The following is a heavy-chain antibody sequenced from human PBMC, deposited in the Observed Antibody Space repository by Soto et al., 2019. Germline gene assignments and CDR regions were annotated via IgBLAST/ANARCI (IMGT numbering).Heavy chain of an antibody. CDR2: INPNSGGT. CDR3: ARDKGVGAGPVDAFDI. J-gene: IGHJ3*02. V-gene: IGHV1-2*04. D-gene: IGHD2-8*01. CDR1: GYTFTGYY. Sequence: ASVKVSCKASGYTFTGYYMHWVRQAPGQGLEWMGWINPNSGGTNYAQKFQGWVTMTRDTSISTAYMELSRLRSDDTAVYYCARDKGVGAGPVDAFDIWGQGKM.